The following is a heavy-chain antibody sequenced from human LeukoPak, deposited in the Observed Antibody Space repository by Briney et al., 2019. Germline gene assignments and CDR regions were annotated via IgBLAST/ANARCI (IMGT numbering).Heavy chain of an antibody. Sequence: SETLSLTCTVSGGSISSYYWSWIRQPPGEGLEWIGYIYYSGSTNYNPSLKSRVTISVDTSKNQFSLKLSSVTAADTAVYYCARVVFTGIAAAGHNWFDPWGQGTLVTVSS. CDR1: GGSISSYY. V-gene: IGHV4-59*01. CDR2: IYYSGST. CDR3: ARVVFTGIAAAGHNWFDP. D-gene: IGHD6-13*01. J-gene: IGHJ5*02.